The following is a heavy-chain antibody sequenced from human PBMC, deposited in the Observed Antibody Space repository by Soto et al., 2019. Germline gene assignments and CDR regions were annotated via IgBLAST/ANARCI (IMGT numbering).Heavy chain of an antibody. D-gene: IGHD6-19*01. Sequence: ASVKVSCKASGYTFTSYDINWVRQATGQGLEWMGWMNPNSGNTGYAQKFQGRVTMTRNTSISTAYMELSSLRSEDTAVYYCARVMYRSGWGSYYYGMDVWGQGTTVTVSS. J-gene: IGHJ6*02. V-gene: IGHV1-8*01. CDR1: GYTFTSYD. CDR3: ARVMYRSGWGSYYYGMDV. CDR2: MNPNSGNT.